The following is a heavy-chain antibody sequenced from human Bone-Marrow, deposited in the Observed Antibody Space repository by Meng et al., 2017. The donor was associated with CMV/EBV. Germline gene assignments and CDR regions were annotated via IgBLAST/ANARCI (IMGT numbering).Heavy chain of an antibody. V-gene: IGHV3-11*01. Sequence: GESLKISCAASGFTFSDYYMSWIRQAPGKGLEWVSYISSSGSTIYYADSVKGRFTISRDNAKNSLYLQMNSLRAEDTAVYYCARVDGDFWSGYSCDYWGQGTLVTVSS. D-gene: IGHD3-3*01. CDR2: ISSSGSTI. CDR3: ARVDGDFWSGYSCDY. CDR1: GFTFSDYY. J-gene: IGHJ4*02.